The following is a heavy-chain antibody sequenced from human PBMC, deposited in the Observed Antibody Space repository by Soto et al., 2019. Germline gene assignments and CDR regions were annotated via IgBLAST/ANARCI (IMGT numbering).Heavy chain of an antibody. Sequence: QVQLVQSGAEVKKPGASVKVSCKASGYSFTSHGISWVRQAPGQGLEWMGWISAYNGNTNYAQKLQGRVTMTTDTPTSTAYMELRGLRADDTAVYYCARDNGFGESDVWGQGPTVTVS. V-gene: IGHV1-18*01. D-gene: IGHD3-10*01. CDR1: GYSFTSHG. J-gene: IGHJ6*02. CDR2: ISAYNGNT. CDR3: ARDNGFGESDV.